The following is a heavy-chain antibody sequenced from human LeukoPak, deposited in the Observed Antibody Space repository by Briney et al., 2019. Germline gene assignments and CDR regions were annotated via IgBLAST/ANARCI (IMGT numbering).Heavy chain of an antibody. Sequence: GSSVKVSCKASGGTFSTSAISWVRQATGQGLEWMGWMNPNSGNTGYAQKFQGRVTMTRNTSISTAYMELSSLRSEDTAVYYCARTYYYGSGSPDAFDIWGQGTMVTVSS. CDR1: GGTFSTSA. D-gene: IGHD3-10*01. CDR3: ARTYYYGSGSPDAFDI. V-gene: IGHV1-8*02. CDR2: MNPNSGNT. J-gene: IGHJ3*02.